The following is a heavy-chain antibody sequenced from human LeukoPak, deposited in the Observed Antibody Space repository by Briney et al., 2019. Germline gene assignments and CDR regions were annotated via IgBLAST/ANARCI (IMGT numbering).Heavy chain of an antibody. Sequence: SVKVSCKASGYTFTSYGISWVRQAPGQGLEWMGGIIPIFGTANYAQRFQGRVTITADESTSTAYMELSSLRSEDTAVYYCAISNYYGSGSYFEVRNYNRFDYWGQGTLVTVSS. V-gene: IGHV1-69*13. CDR3: AISNYYGSGSYFEVRNYNRFDY. CDR1: GYTFTSYG. J-gene: IGHJ4*02. CDR2: IIPIFGTA. D-gene: IGHD3-10*01.